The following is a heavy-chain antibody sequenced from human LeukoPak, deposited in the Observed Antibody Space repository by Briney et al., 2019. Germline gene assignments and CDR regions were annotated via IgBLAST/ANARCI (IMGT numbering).Heavy chain of an antibody. J-gene: IGHJ6*03. V-gene: IGHV4-34*01. Sequence: PSETLSLTCAVYGGSFSGYYWSWIRQPPGKGLEWIGEINHSGSTNYNPSLKSRVTISVDTSKNQFSLKLSPVTAADTAVYYCAGRDCSSTSCFIYYMDVWGKGTTVTVSS. CDR2: INHSGST. CDR3: AGRDCSSTSCFIYYMDV. D-gene: IGHD2-2*01. CDR1: GGSFSGYY.